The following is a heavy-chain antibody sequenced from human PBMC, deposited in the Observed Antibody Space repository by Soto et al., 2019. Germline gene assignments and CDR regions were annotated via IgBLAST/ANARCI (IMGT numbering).Heavy chain of an antibody. CDR3: ATETRIQLWLRGYYYYGMDV. V-gene: IGHV1-24*01. CDR2: FDPEDGET. D-gene: IGHD5-18*01. J-gene: IGHJ6*04. Sequence: ASVKVSCKVSGYTLTELSIHWVRQAPGKGLEWMGGFDPEDGETIYAQKFQGRVTMTEDTSTDTAYMELSSLRSEDTAVYYCATETRIQLWLRGYYYYGMDVWGKGTTVTVSS. CDR1: GYTLTELS.